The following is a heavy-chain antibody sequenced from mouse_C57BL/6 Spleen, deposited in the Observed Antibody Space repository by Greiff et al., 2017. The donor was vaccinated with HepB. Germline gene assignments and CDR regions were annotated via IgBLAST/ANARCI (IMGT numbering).Heavy chain of an antibody. D-gene: IGHD2-1*01. J-gene: IGHJ2*01. CDR2: IYPGDGDT. V-gene: IGHV1-82*01. Sequence: QVQLQQSGPELVKPGASVKISCKASGYAFSSSWMNWVKQRPGKGLEWIGRIYPGDGDTNYNGKFKGKATLTADKSSSTAYMQLSSLTSEDSAVYFCARWGLYYGNSYYFDYWGQGTTLTVSS. CDR1: GYAFSSSW. CDR3: ARWGLYYGNSYYFDY.